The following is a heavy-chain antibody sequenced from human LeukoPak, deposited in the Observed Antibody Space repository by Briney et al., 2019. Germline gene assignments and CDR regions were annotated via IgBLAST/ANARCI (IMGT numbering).Heavy chain of an antibody. CDR1: GFTFSSYA. V-gene: IGHV3-30*14. J-gene: IGHJ4*02. D-gene: IGHD2-2*02. CDR3: ASLYLGYFDY. Sequence: GGSLRLSCAASGFTFSSYAMHWVRQAPGKGLEWVAVISYDGSNKYYADSMKGRFTISRDNSKNTLYLQMNSLRAEDTAVYYCASLYLGYFDYWGQGTLVTVSS. CDR2: ISYDGSNK.